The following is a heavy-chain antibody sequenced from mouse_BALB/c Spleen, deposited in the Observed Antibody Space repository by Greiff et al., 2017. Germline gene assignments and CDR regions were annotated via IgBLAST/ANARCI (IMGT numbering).Heavy chain of an antibody. V-gene: IGHV1-14*01. J-gene: IGHJ2*01. D-gene: IGHD2-4*01. CDR3: ARGDYGHYFDY. CDR2: INPYNDGT. Sequence: EVKLMESGPELVKPGASVKMSCKASGYTFTSYVMHWVKQKPGQGLEWIGYINPYNDGTKYNEKFKGKATLTSDKSSSTAYMELSSLTSEDSAVYYCARGDYGHYFDYWGQGTTLTVSS. CDR1: GYTFTSYV.